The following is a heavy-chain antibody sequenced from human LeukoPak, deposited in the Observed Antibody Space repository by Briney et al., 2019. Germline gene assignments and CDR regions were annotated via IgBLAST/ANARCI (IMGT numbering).Heavy chain of an antibody. D-gene: IGHD3-9*01. CDR3: ARDAVLRYFDWLVPWFDP. J-gene: IGHJ5*02. V-gene: IGHV3-48*04. CDR1: GFTFSTYG. Sequence: GGSLRLSCAASGFTFSTYGMHWARQAPGKGLEWVSYISSSGSTIYYADSVKGRFTISRDNAKNSLYLQMNSLRAEDTAVYYCARDAVLRYFDWLVPWFDPWGQGTLVTVSS. CDR2: ISSSGSTI.